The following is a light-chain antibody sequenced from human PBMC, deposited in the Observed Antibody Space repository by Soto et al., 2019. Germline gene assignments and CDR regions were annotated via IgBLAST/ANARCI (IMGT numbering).Light chain of an antibody. Sequence: EMLLTLSPGILALSPGKRATLSCRASQSISSSHLAWYQQKPGQAPRLLLSGASSRATGIPDRFSGSGSGTDFTLTISSLEPEDFAVYYCQQYGSSPPRTFGQGTKVDI. CDR3: QQYGSSPPRT. CDR2: GAS. J-gene: IGKJ1*01. CDR1: QSISSSH. V-gene: IGKV3-20*01.